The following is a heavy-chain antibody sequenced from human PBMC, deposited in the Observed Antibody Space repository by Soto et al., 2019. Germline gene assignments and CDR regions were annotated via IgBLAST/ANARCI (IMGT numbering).Heavy chain of an antibody. CDR1: GVTFNSSA. CDR3: AKDLSSLGWLALGAPFDY. CDR2: ISAGVLTT. V-gene: IGHV3-23*01. D-gene: IGHD3-22*01. Sequence: VESLILSCVASGVTFNSSAMNWVRQAPGEGLEWVSSISAGVLTTYLADSGKGRFTISRDKSKNTLYLQMNSLRVEDTAVYYCAKDLSSLGWLALGAPFDYWGQGARVTVSS. J-gene: IGHJ4*02.